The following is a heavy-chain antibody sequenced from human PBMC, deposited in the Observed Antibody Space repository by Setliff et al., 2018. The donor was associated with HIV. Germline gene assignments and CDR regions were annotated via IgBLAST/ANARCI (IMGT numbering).Heavy chain of an antibody. CDR1: GGSISGHY. CDR2: IYYSGST. Sequence: SETLSLTCSVSGGSISGHYWSWIRQPPGKGLEWIGYIYYSGSTYYNPSLKSRIAISVDTSKTQFSLNLTSVTAADTAVYFCARGRFYDTLIGFYFDDWGQGTLVTVSS. J-gene: IGHJ4*02. CDR3: ARGRFYDTLIGFYFDD. V-gene: IGHV4-59*06. D-gene: IGHD3-9*01.